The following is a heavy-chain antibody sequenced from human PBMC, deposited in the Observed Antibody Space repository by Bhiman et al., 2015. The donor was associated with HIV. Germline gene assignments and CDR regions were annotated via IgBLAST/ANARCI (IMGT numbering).Heavy chain of an antibody. CDR2: IWYDGTNR. CDR3: AKDRRELVITDFDC. Sequence: QVQLVESGGGVVQPGRSLRLSCAASGFTFSSYGMHWVRQAPGKGLEWVAVIWYDGTNRYYTDSVKGRFTISRDNFKNTLYLQINSLRAEDTAVYYCAKDRRELVITDFDCWGQGTLVTVSS. J-gene: IGHJ4*02. D-gene: IGHD3-22*01. V-gene: IGHV3-33*06. CDR1: GFTFSSYG.